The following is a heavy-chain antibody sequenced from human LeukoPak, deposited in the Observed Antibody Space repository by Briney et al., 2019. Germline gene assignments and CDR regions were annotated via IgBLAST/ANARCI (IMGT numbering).Heavy chain of an antibody. D-gene: IGHD4-17*01. Sequence: PSETLSLTCTVSGGSIRSYYWSWFRQPPGKGLEWIAYISNTGSTKYNPSLRSRVTISVDKSKNQVSLKLSSVTAADTAVYYCGRAVGDYTXDYWGQGXLVT. CDR1: GGSIRSYY. CDR3: GRAVGDYTXDY. CDR2: ISNTGST. V-gene: IGHV4-59*01. J-gene: IGHJ4*02.